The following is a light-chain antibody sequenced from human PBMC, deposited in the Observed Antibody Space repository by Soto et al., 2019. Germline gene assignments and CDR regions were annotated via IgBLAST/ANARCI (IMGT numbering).Light chain of an antibody. CDR1: SSDVGAYNY. Sequence: QSALTQPASVSGSPGQSITISCTGTSSDVGAYNYVSWYQQHPGKAPKLMIYEVRNRPSGVSDRFSGSRSGNTASLTISGLQAEDEADYYCSSFAGSPVVFGGGTKLTVL. J-gene: IGLJ2*01. V-gene: IGLV2-14*01. CDR2: EVR. CDR3: SSFAGSPVV.